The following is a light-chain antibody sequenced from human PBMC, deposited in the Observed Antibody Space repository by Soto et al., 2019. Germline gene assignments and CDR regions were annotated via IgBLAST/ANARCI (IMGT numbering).Light chain of an antibody. J-gene: IGLJ1*01. Sequence: QSVLTQPPSVSEAPGQRVTISCTGSSSNIGAGYEAHWYQQVPGTAPKLLSYENNNRPSGVPDRFSGSKSGTSASLAITGLQAEDEAEYYGQSYDSSLSGYVFGTGTKLTVL. CDR1: SSNIGAGYE. CDR3: QSYDSSLSGYV. CDR2: ENN. V-gene: IGLV1-40*01.